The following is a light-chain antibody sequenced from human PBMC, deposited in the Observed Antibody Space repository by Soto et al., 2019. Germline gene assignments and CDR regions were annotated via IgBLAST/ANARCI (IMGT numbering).Light chain of an antibody. CDR2: DAS. J-gene: IGKJ2*01. CDR1: QSVSSK. V-gene: IGKV3-15*01. Sequence: EIVMTQSPATVSVSPGERATLSCMASQSVSSKLAWYQQKPGQPPRLLIFDASARATGVPDRFSGRGSGTEFILTISRLQSEDFAVYYCQQYNDWPPYTFGQGTKVEMK. CDR3: QQYNDWPPYT.